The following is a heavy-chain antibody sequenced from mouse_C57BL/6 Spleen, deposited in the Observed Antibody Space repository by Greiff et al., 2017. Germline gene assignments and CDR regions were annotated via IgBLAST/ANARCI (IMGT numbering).Heavy chain of an antibody. J-gene: IGHJ2*01. Sequence: EVKLVESGGGLVKPGGSLKLSCAASGFTFSDYGMHWVRQAPEKGLEWVAYISSGSSTIYYADTVKGRFTISRDHAKNTLFLQMTRLRSEDTAMYYCAREGTGTPFDYWGQGTTLTVSS. CDR2: ISSGSSTI. D-gene: IGHD4-1*01. CDR1: GFTFSDYG. V-gene: IGHV5-17*01. CDR3: AREGTGTPFDY.